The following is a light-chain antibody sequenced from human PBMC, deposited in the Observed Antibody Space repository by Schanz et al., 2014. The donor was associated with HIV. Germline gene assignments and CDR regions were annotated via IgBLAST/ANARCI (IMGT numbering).Light chain of an antibody. V-gene: IGLV1-44*01. CDR1: SSNIRINT. J-gene: IGLJ2*01. CDR3: AAWDVNLNGPV. Sequence: QSVPTQPPSASGTPGQTVSISCSGSSSNIRINTVNWYQQSPGTAPRLLIHNDNQRPSGVPDRFSGSKSGTSASLAISGLQSEDEADYYCAAWDVNLNGPVFGGGTKVTVL. CDR2: NDN.